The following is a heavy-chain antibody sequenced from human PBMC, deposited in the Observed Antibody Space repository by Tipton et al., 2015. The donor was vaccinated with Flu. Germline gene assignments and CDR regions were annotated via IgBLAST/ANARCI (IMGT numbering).Heavy chain of an antibody. CDR2: IYSSGST. CDR3: ARDWSGYYLYYFDH. Sequence: TLSLTCTVSGGSISNYYWTWIRQPAGKGLEWIGHIYSSGSTNYNPSLKSRGTISVDTSKNQLSLRLNSVTAADTAVYYCARDWSGYYLYYFDHWGQGTLVTVSS. D-gene: IGHD3-3*01. CDR1: GGSISNYY. J-gene: IGHJ4*02. V-gene: IGHV4-4*07.